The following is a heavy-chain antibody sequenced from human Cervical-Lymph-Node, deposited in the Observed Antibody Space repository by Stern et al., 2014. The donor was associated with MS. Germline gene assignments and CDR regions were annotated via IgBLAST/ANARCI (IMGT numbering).Heavy chain of an antibody. J-gene: IGHJ3*02. Sequence: EVQLVQSGGGLVQPGGSLKVSCAASGFTFSASAMHWVRQAPGKGLDWVVRIRNKGKNHSTAYAVSVKGRFTISRDDSKNTAYLHMSSLKVEDTAVYYCAPSSAIWGRGTMVTVSS. CDR2: IRNKGKNHST. CDR1: GFTFSASA. V-gene: IGHV3-73*01. CDR3: APSSAI.